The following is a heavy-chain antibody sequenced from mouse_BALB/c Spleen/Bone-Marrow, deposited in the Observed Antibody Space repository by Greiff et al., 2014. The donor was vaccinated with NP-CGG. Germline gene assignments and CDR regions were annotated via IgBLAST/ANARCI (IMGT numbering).Heavy chain of an antibody. CDR3: ARALTGTWFAY. CDR1: GYTFTRYY. D-gene: IGHD4-1*01. V-gene: IGHV1S56*01. J-gene: IGHJ3*01. CDR2: IYPGNVNT. Sequence: VQLQQSGPELVKPGASVKISCKASGYTFTRYYIHWVKQRPGQGLEWIGWIYPGNVNTKYNEKFKDKATLTADKSSSTAYMQLSSLTSEDSALYFCARALTGTWFAYWGQGTLVTVSA.